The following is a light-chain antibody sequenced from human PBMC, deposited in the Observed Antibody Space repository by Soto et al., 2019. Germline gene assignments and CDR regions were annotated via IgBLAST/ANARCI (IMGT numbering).Light chain of an antibody. CDR3: QSYDSSLSGYV. Sequence: QSVLTQPPSVSGAPGQRVTISCTVSSSNIAAGYDVHRYQQLPGTAPKLLIYANNNRPSGVPERFSGSHSGTSASLAITGLQAEDEADYYCQSYDSSLSGYVFGTGTKVTVL. CDR1: SSNIAAGYD. J-gene: IGLJ1*01. V-gene: IGLV1-40*01. CDR2: ANN.